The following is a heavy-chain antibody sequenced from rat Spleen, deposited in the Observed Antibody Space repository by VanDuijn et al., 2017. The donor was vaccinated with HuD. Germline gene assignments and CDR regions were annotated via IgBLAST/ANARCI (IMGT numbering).Heavy chain of an antibody. D-gene: IGHD1-12*03. Sequence: EVQLVESGGGLVQPGRSLKLSCAASGFTFNNYGMHWIRQAPTEGLEWVASISSDGRRNYYRDSVKGRFTISRDNAKSTLYLQMNSLRSEDTATYYCTRGWLSPYNWFAYWGQGVMVTVSS. CDR2: ISSDGRRN. CDR1: GFTFNNYG. CDR3: TRGWLSPYNWFAY. J-gene: IGHJ2*01. V-gene: IGHV5-19*01.